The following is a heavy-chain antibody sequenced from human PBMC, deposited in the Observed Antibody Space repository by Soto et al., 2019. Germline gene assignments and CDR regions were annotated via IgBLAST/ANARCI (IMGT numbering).Heavy chain of an antibody. V-gene: IGHV3-23*01. CDR2: ISGSGGST. J-gene: IGHJ4*02. Sequence: PGGSLRLSCAASGFTFSSHAMSWVRQAPGKGLEWVSAISGSGGSTHYADSVKGRFTISRDDSKNTLYLQMNSLRAEDTAVYYCAKHLCSGGSCYPNYWGQGTLVTVSS. CDR3: AKHLCSGGSCYPNY. CDR1: GFTFSSHA. D-gene: IGHD2-15*01.